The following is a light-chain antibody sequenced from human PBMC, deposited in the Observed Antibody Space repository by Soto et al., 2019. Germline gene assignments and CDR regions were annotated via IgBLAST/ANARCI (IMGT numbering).Light chain of an antibody. CDR3: QQYDKWRT. CDR2: GVS. J-gene: IGKJ1*01. V-gene: IGKV3-15*01. Sequence: PGDGATLSCRASEKINSNLAWYQQKPGQAPRLLIYGVSTRAAGVPARISGSGSGTELTLTISSLQSEDFAVYYCQQYDKWRTFGQGTRWISN. CDR1: EKINSN.